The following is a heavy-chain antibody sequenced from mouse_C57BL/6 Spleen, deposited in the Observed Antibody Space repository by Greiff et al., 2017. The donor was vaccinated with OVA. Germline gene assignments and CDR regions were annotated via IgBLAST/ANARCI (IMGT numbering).Heavy chain of an antibody. CDR2: ISDGGSYT. J-gene: IGHJ3*01. V-gene: IGHV5-4*01. Sequence: EVQLQESGGGLVKPGGSLKLSCAASVFTFSSYAMSWVRQTPEKRLEWVATISDGGSYTYYPDNVKGRFTISRDNAKNNLYLQLSHLKSEDTAMYYCAREDDGYYGFAYWGQGTLVTVSA. D-gene: IGHD2-3*01. CDR3: AREDDGYYGFAY. CDR1: VFTFSSYA.